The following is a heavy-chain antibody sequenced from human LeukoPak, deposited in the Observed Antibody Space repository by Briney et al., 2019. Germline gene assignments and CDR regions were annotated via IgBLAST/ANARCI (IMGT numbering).Heavy chain of an antibody. CDR1: GYNFTSYW. CDR3: ARLMAGGTYRAAFDI. V-gene: IGHV5-51*01. J-gene: IGHJ3*02. D-gene: IGHD1-1*01. CDR2: IYPGDSDT. Sequence: GESLKISCKASGYNFTSYWIAWVRQMPGKVLERMEIIYPGDSDTRYSPSFQGQVTISADKSRSTAYLQWSSLKASDTAMYNCARLMAGGTYRAAFDIWGQGTMVTVSS.